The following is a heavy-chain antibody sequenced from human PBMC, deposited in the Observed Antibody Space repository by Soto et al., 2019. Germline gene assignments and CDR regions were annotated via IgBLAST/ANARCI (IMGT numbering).Heavy chain of an antibody. Sequence: SETLSLTCTVSGGSISTYYWSWIRQPPGKGLEWIGHIYYTGSTTYSPSLKSRVTISVDTSKRQFSLRLSSVIAADTAIYYCARDTIFGTGAFDIWGQGTMVTVSS. CDR3: ARDTIFGTGAFDI. D-gene: IGHD3-3*01. J-gene: IGHJ3*02. CDR1: GGSISTYY. V-gene: IGHV4-59*01. CDR2: IYYTGST.